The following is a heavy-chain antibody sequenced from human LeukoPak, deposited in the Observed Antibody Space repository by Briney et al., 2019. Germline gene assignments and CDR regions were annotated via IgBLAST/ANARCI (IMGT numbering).Heavy chain of an antibody. V-gene: IGHV3-73*01. CDR3: ILTRVTTLNAFDI. CDR2: IRSKANSYAT. J-gene: IGHJ3*02. D-gene: IGHD4-17*01. CDR1: GFTFSGSA. Sequence: GGSLKLSCAVSGFTFSGSAMHWVRQASGKGLEWVGRIRSKANSYATAYAASVKGRFTISRDDSKNTAYLQMNSLKTEDTAVYYCILTRVTTLNAFDIWGQGTMVTVSS.